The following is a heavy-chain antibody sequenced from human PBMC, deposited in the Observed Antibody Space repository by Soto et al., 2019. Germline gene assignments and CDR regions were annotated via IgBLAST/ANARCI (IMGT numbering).Heavy chain of an antibody. Sequence: GASVKVSCKASGYTFTGYYMHWVRQVHGQGLEWMGWHNGYNGQTEYSQKFQGRVTITRDTSAKTAYLELRSLTSEDTAVYYCAGPHDRAGLGTWGQGTLVTVSS. CDR2: HNGYNGQT. J-gene: IGHJ5*02. CDR1: GYTFTGYY. D-gene: IGHD1-1*01. V-gene: IGHV1-3*01. CDR3: AGPHDRAGLGT.